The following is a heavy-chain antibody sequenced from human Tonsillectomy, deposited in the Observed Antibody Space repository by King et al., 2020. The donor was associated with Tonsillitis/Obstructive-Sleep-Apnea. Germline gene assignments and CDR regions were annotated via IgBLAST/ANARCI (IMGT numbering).Heavy chain of an antibody. CDR1: GYIFTNYI. V-gene: IGHV7-4-1*02. D-gene: IGHD5-12*01. J-gene: IGHJ6*03. Sequence: QLVQSGSELKKPGASVKVSCKASGYIFTNYIINWVRQAPGQGLEWMGWINTNTGNPCYAQGFTGRFVFSLDTSVTTAYLQISSLKAEDTAVYFCARAFDPYDYYYFYYYLDVWGKGTAVTVSS. CDR2: INTNTGNP. CDR3: ARAFDPYDYYYFYYYLDV.